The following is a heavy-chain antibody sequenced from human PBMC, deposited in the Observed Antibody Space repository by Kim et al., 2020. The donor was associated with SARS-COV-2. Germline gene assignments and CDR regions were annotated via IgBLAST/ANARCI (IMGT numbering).Heavy chain of an antibody. D-gene: IGHD5-18*01. CDR2: IYETGRA. CDR3: TRDEGYGPLYT. V-gene: IGHV4-30-2*01. CDR1: GGSISDFS. J-gene: IGHJ5*02. Sequence: SETLSLTCAVSGGSISDFSWSWIRQPPGEGLEWIGDIYETGRAFYNPSLKSRVTMSLDRTMNQFSLTLNSVPAADTTVLYCTRDEGYGPLYTWGQGTLVT.